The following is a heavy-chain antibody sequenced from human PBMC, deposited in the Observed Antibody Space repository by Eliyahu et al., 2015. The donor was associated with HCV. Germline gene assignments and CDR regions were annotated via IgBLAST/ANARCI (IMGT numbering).Heavy chain of an antibody. D-gene: IGHD4-17*01. V-gene: IGHV1-2*02. CDR2: INPNSGGT. J-gene: IGHJ5*02. Sequence: QVQLVQSGAEVKKPGASVKVSCKASGYTFTGYYMHWVRQAPGQGLEWMGWINPNSGGTNYAQKFQGRVTMTRDTSISTAYMELSRLRSDDTAVYYCARDYGDYVSPRDNWFDPWGQGTLVTVSS. CDR3: ARDYGDYVSPRDNWFDP. CDR1: GYTFTGYY.